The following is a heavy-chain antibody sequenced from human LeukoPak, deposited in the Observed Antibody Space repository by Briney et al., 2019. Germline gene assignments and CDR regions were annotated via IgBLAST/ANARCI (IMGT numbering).Heavy chain of an antibody. CDR3: AKGGPNQSFDY. CDR2: ISGSRGST. Sequence: PGGSLRLSCAASGFTFTTYWMTWVRQAPGKGLEWVSGISGSRGSTYYADSVKGRFTISRDNSKNTLYLQMNSLRAEDTAVYYCAKGGPNQSFDYWGQGTLVTVSS. J-gene: IGHJ4*02. D-gene: IGHD1-14*01. V-gene: IGHV3-23*01. CDR1: GFTFTTYW.